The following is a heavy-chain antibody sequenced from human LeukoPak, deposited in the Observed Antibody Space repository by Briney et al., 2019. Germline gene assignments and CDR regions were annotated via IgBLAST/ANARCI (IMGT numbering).Heavy chain of an antibody. CDR1: GYTFTSYA. J-gene: IGHJ4*02. D-gene: IGHD6-19*01. V-gene: IGHV1-3*01. CDR3: ARDRVEQWLVPFDY. CDR2: INAGNGNT. Sequence: ASVKVSCKASGYTFTSYAMHWVRQAPGQRLERMGWINAGNGNTKYSQKFQGRVTITRDTSASTAYMELSSLRSEDTAVYYCARDRVEQWLVPFDYWGQGTLVTVSS.